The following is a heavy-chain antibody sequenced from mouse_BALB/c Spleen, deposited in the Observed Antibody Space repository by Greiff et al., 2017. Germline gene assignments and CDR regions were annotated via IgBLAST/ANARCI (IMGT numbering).Heavy chain of an antibody. CDR3: ARAYDGAWFAY. J-gene: IGHJ3*01. Sequence: EVQVVESGAELVKPGASVKLSCTASGFNIKDTYMHWVKQRPEQGLEWIGRIDPANGNTKYDPKFQGKATITANTSSNTAYLQLSSLTSEDTAVYYCARAYDGAWFAYWGQGTLVTVSA. V-gene: IGHV14-3*02. CDR2: IDPANGNT. CDR1: GFNIKDTY. D-gene: IGHD2-12*01.